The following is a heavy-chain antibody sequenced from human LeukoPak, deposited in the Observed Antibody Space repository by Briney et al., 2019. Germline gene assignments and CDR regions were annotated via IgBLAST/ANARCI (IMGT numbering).Heavy chain of an antibody. CDR2: TITYNGNT. Sequence: ASVKVSCKTSGYTFTSYGLSWVRQAPGQGLEWMGCTITYNGNTYYSQKLQGRVTMTTDTSTSTVYMELSSLRSEDTAVYYCAGVVAAKYYYCYCGRDVWGQGTTVTVS. D-gene: IGHD2-15*01. J-gene: IGHJ6*02. V-gene: IGHV1-18*01. CDR1: GYTFTSYG. CDR3: AGVVAAKYYYCYCGRDV.